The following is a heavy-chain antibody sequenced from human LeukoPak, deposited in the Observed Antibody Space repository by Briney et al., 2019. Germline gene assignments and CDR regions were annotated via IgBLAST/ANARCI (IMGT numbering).Heavy chain of an antibody. J-gene: IGHJ2*01. CDR2: VKDDGRET. CDR1: GFTFNTYW. V-gene: IGHV3-74*01. CDR3: ARAKPAGFDL. Sequence: GGSLRLSCVGSGFTFNTYWIHWVRQAPGKGLVWVSRVKDDGRETNYADSVKGRFTLSRDNAKNTVYLQMNNLRAEDTAVYHCARAKPAGFDLWGRGTLVTVSS.